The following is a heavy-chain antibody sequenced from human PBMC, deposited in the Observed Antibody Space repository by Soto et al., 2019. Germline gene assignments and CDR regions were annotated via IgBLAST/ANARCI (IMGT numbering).Heavy chain of an antibody. Sequence: QVQLVQSGAEVKKPGASVKVSCKASGYTFTSYYMHWVRQAPGQGLEWMGIINPSGGSTSYAQKFQGRVTMTRDTSTSTVYMELSSLRSEDTAVYYCERDYINYSRKGPLGIDVWGQGTTVTVSS. CDR1: GYTFTSYY. J-gene: IGHJ6*02. D-gene: IGHD4-4*01. CDR2: INPSGGST. V-gene: IGHV1-46*01. CDR3: ERDYINYSRKGPLGIDV.